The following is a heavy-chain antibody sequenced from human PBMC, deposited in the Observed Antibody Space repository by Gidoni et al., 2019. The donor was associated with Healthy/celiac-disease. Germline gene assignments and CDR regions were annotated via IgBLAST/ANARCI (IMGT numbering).Heavy chain of an antibody. Sequence: QVQLVESGGGVVQPGRSLRISCAASGFTFSSDDLQWVRQAPGKGLEWVAVIWYDGSNKYYADSVKGRFTISRDNSTNTLYLQMNSLRAEDTAVYYCARDPGTIFGVVIHWYFDLWGRGTLVTVSS. CDR3: ARDPGTIFGVVIHWYFDL. J-gene: IGHJ2*01. D-gene: IGHD3-3*01. CDR2: IWYDGSNK. CDR1: GFTFSSDD. V-gene: IGHV3-33*01.